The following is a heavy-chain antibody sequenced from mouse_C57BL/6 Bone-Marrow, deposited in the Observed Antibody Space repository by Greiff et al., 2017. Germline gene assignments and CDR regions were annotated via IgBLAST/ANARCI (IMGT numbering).Heavy chain of an antibody. J-gene: IGHJ2*01. Sequence: DVKLVESGGGLVKPGGSLKLSCAASGFTFSDYGMHWVRQAPEKGLEWVAYISSGSSTIYYADTVKGRFTISRDNAKNTLFLQMTSLRAEDTAMYYCARPYYYGSRDYWGQGTTLTVSS. V-gene: IGHV5-17*01. CDR1: GFTFSDYG. CDR3: ARPYYYGSRDY. D-gene: IGHD1-1*01. CDR2: ISSGSSTI.